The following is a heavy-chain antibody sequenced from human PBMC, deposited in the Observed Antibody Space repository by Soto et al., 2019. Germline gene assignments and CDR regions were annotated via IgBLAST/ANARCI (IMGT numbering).Heavy chain of an antibody. V-gene: IGHV3-30*18. Sequence: QVQLVESGGGVVQPGRSLRLSCAASGFTFSSYGMHWVRQAPGKGLEWVAVISYDGSNKYYADSVKGRFTISRDNSKNTLYLQMNSLRAEDTAVYYCAKIAVAGTDYFDYWGQGTLVTVSS. D-gene: IGHD6-19*01. J-gene: IGHJ4*02. CDR3: AKIAVAGTDYFDY. CDR1: GFTFSSYG. CDR2: ISYDGSNK.